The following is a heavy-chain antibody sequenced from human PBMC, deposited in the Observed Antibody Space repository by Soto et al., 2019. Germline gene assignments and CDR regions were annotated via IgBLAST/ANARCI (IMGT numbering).Heavy chain of an antibody. D-gene: IGHD2-15*01. CDR1: GFTFSSYS. CDR2: ISSSSSYI. V-gene: IGHV3-21*01. J-gene: IGHJ4*02. CDR3: ARGGGGGCSGGSCYPTDY. Sequence: EVQLVESGGGLVKPGGSLRLSCAASGFTFSSYSMNWVRQAPGKGLEWVSSISSSSSYIYYADSVKGRFTIPRDNAKNSLYLQMNSLRAEDTAVYYCARGGGGGCSGGSCYPTDYWGQGTLVTVSS.